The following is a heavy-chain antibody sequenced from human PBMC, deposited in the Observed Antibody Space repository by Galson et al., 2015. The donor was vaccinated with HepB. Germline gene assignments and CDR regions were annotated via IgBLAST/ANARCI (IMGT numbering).Heavy chain of an antibody. V-gene: IGHV3-74*01. D-gene: IGHD3-22*01. CDR1: GFTFSDYW. CDR3: ARDHDSSGSRLDY. J-gene: IGHJ4*02. Sequence: SLRLSCAASGFTFSDYWLSWVRQAPGKGPVWVSRINSDGSSTSYADSVKGRFTISRDNAKNTLYLQMNSLRAEDTAVYYCARDHDSSGSRLDYWGQGTLVTVSS. CDR2: INSDGSST.